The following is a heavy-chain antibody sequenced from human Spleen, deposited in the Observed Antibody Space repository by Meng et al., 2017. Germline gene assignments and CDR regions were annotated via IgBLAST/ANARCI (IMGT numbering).Heavy chain of an antibody. CDR1: GGYISSIDW. V-gene: IGHV4/OR15-8*02. D-gene: IGHD5-18*01. CDR3: ARGLGYSYGHQGLDY. Sequence: VPLKECGPGVGKAFGTRSLACVVSGGYISSIDWCSWVRQPPGKGLEWIGEIYHGGDTNYNPSLKGRVTIAIDRSKNQFSLKLSSVTAADTAVYYCARGLGYSYGHQGLDYCGKGTLVTVSS. J-gene: IGHJ4*02. CDR2: IYHGGDT.